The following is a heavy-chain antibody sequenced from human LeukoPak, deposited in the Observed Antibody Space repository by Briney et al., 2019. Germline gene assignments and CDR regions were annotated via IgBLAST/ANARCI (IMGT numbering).Heavy chain of an antibody. CDR1: GGSLSSYY. CDR2: IYYSGST. CDR3: ARGSFYYDSSGYDY. J-gene: IGHJ4*02. V-gene: IGHV4-59*01. Sequence: SETLSLTCTVSGGSLSSYYWSWIRQPPGKGLEWIGYIYYSGSTNYNPSLKSRVTISVDTSKNQFSLKLSSVTAADTAVYYCARGSFYYDSSGYDYWGQGTLVTVSS. D-gene: IGHD3-22*01.